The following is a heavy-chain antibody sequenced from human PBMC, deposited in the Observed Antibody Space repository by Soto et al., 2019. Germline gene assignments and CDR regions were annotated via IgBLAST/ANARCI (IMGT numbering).Heavy chain of an antibody. Sequence: SVKVSCKASGGTFSSYAISWVRQAPGQGLEWMGGIIPIFGTANYAQKFQGRVTITADESTSTAYMELSSPRSEDTAVYYCARKGISTVTYRGYDFFDAWCQGTLVAVA. CDR2: IIPIFGTA. J-gene: IGHJ4*02. V-gene: IGHV1-69*13. CDR1: GGTFSSYA. CDR3: ARKGISTVTYRGYDFFDA. D-gene: IGHD5-12*01.